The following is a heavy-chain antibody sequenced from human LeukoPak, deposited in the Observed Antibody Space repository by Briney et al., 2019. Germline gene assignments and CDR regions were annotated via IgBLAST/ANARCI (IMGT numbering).Heavy chain of an antibody. CDR1: GYTFTGYY. Sequence: ASVKVSCKASGYTFTGYYIHGVRQAPGQGLEWLGIIYPSDGSTTYAQKFQGRVTMTRDMSTSTVYMELSSLRSEDTAVYYCAIGYCRGGSCDDEPGDAFDIWGQGTMVAVSS. J-gene: IGHJ3*02. V-gene: IGHV1-46*01. CDR3: AIGYCRGGSCDDEPGDAFDI. D-gene: IGHD2-15*01. CDR2: IYPSDGST.